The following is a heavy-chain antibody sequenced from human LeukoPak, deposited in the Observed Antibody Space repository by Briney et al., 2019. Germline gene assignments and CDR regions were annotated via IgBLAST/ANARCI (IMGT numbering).Heavy chain of an antibody. J-gene: IGHJ5*02. D-gene: IGHD2-8*01. CDR3: ARGGTNGDWFDP. CDR2: IYYSGST. Sequence: PSETLSLTCTVSGGSISSYYWSWIRQPPGKGLEGIGYIYYSGSTNYNPSLKSRVTISVDTSKNQFSLKLSSVTAADTAVYYCARGGTNGDWFDPWGQGTLVTVSS. V-gene: IGHV4-59*01. CDR1: GGSISSYY.